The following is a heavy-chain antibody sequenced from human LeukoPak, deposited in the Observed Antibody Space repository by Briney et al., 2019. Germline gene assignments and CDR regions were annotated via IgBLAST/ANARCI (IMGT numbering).Heavy chain of an antibody. CDR2: IYSSSDYI. V-gene: IGHV3-11*01. CDR3: ARSQWNPGKTTQTT. J-gene: IGHJ5*02. Sequence: PGGSLRLSCAGSGFIFSDFYMSWLRQAPGKGLEWVSLIYSSSDYIYYADSVKGRFIISMDNAKNSLYLQMNSLRAEDTAVYYCARSQWNPGKTTQTTWGQGTLVTVSS. CDR1: GFIFSDFY. D-gene: IGHD1-1*01.